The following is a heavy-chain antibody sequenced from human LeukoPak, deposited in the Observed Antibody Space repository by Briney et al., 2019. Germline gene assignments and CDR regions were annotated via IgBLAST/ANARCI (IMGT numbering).Heavy chain of an antibody. D-gene: IGHD6-13*01. J-gene: IGHJ4*02. CDR3: ARRRQQLVVDY. CDR2: ISYSGST. CDR1: GGSINSSSYY. Sequence: SETLSLTCTVSGGSINSSSYYWGWIRQPPGKGLEWIGSISYSGSTYYNPSLKSRFTISVDTSRNQFSLNLSSVTAADTAVYYRARRRQQLVVDYWGQGTLVTVSS. V-gene: IGHV4-39*01.